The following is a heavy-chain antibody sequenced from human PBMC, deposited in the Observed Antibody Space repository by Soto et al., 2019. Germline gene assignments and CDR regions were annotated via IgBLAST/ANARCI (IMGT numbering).Heavy chain of an antibody. D-gene: IGHD6-13*01. J-gene: IGHJ5*02. CDR3: ARTPLRSLRGIAAAGGYNWFDP. V-gene: IGHV1-18*04. CDR2: ISAYNGNT. CDR1: GYTFTSYG. Sequence: GASVKVSCKASGYTFTSYGISWVRQAPGQGLEWMGWISAYNGNTNYAQKLQGRVTMTTDTSTSTAYMELRSLRSDDTAVYYCARTPLRSLRGIAAAGGYNWFDPWGQGTLVTVS.